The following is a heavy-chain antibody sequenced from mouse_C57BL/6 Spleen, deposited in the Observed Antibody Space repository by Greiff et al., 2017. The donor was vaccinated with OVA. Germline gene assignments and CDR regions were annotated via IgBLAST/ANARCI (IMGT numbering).Heavy chain of an antibody. V-gene: IGHV1-50*01. CDR2: IDPSDSYT. CDR1: GYTFTSYW. D-gene: IGHD1-1*01. CDR3: ARWYYGSSYFDY. Sequence: QVQLQQSGAELVKPGASVKLSCKASGYTFTSYWMQWVKQRPGQGLEWIGEIDPSDSYTNYNQKFKGKATLTVDTSSSTAYMQLSSLTSEDSAVYYCARWYYGSSYFDYWGKGTTLTVSS. J-gene: IGHJ2*01.